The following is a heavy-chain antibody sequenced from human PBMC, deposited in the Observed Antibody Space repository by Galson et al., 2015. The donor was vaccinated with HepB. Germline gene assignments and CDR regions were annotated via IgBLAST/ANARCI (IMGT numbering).Heavy chain of an antibody. CDR3: ARDSRAVTTNLLGGY. CDR1: GFTFSSYE. Sequence: SLRLSCAASGFTFSSYEMNWVRQAPGKGLEWVSYISSSGSTIYYADSVKGRFTISRDNAKNSLYLQMNSLRAEDTAVYYCARDSRAVTTNLLGGYWGQGTLVTVSS. J-gene: IGHJ4*02. CDR2: ISSSGSTI. D-gene: IGHD4-17*01. V-gene: IGHV3-48*03.